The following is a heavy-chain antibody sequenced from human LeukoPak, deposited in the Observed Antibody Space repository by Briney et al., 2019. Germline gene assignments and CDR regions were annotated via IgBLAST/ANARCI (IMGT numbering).Heavy chain of an antibody. CDR2: IYNSGST. V-gene: IGHV4-59*12. Sequence: SETLSLTCTVSGGSISSYYWSWIRQPPGQGLEWIGYIYNSGSTNYNPSLKSRVTISLDTSKNQFSLRPTSVTAADAAVYYCAGGTPHYYGSGSYYIRRFDPWGQGTLVTVSS. CDR1: GGSISSYY. CDR3: AGGTPHYYGSGSYYIRRFDP. J-gene: IGHJ5*02. D-gene: IGHD3-10*01.